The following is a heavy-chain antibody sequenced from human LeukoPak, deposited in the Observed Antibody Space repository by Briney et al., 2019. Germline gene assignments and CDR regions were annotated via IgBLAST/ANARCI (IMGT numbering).Heavy chain of an antibody. J-gene: IGHJ3*02. V-gene: IGHV3-11*04. CDR3: ARDRRTSPPDAFDI. Sequence: PGGSLRLSCAASGFTFSDYYMSWIRQAPGKGLEWVSYISSSGSTIYYADSVKGRFTISRDNAKNSLYLQMNSLRAEDTAVYYCARDRRTSPPDAFDIWGQGTMVTVSS. D-gene: IGHD3/OR15-3a*01. CDR2: ISSSGSTI. CDR1: GFTFSDYY.